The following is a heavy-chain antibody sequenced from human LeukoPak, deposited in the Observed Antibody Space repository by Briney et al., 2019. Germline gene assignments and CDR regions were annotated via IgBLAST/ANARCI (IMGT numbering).Heavy chain of an antibody. D-gene: IGHD6-19*01. J-gene: IGHJ4*02. Sequence: GGSLRLSCAASGFPFSNYWMNWVRQAPGNALEWVAYIRKDGGETYYVDSAKGRFTISRDNAKNSLYLQMNSLRAEDTAVYYCARHTSGQPFDYWGQGTLVTVSS. V-gene: IGHV3-7*03. CDR1: GFPFSNYW. CDR3: ARHTSGQPFDY. CDR2: IRKDGGET.